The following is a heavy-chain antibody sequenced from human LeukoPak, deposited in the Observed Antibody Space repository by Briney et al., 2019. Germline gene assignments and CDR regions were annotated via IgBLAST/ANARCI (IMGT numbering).Heavy chain of an antibody. V-gene: IGHV3-30*04. CDR1: GFTFSSYA. J-gene: IGHJ4*02. CDR2: ISYDGSNK. Sequence: PGGSLRLSCAASGFTFSSYAMHWVRQAPGKGLEWVAVISYDGSNKYYADSVKGRFTISRDNSKNTLYLQMNSLRAEDTAVYYCARDRDYYDSSGYLSYWGQGTLVTVSS. CDR3: ARDRDYYDSSGYLSY. D-gene: IGHD3-22*01.